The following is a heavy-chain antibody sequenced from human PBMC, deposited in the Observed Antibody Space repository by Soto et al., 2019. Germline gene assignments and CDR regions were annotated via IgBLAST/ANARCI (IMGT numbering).Heavy chain of an antibody. V-gene: IGHV3-66*01. CDR2: IYSGGST. CDR1: GFTVSSNY. CDR3: AREDGYRGGDAFDI. J-gene: IGHJ3*02. Sequence: GGSLRLSCAASGFTVSSNYMSWVCQAPGKGLEWVSVIYSGGSTYYADSVKGRFTISRDNSKNTLYLQMNSLRAEDTAVYYCAREDGYRGGDAFDIWGQGTMVTVSS. D-gene: IGHD5-12*01.